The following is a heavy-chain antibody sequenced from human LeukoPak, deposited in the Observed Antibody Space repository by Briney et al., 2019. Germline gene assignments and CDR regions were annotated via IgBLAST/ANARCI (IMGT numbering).Heavy chain of an antibody. CDR1: GFTFSSYE. V-gene: IGHV3-48*03. Sequence: PGESLRLSCAASGFTFSSYEMNWVRQAPGKGLEWISYISSSGSTMYYADSVKGRFTISRDNAKNSLYLQMNSLRAEDTAIYYCASSGWYALDYWGQGTLVTVSS. CDR3: ASSGWYALDY. D-gene: IGHD6-19*01. J-gene: IGHJ4*02. CDR2: ISSSGSTM.